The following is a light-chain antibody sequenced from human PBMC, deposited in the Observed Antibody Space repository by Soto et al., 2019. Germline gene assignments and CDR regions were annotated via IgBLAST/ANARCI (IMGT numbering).Light chain of an antibody. CDR3: QTWGSGIQV. Sequence: QSALTQSPSASASLGASVKLTCTLSSGHSSYAIAWHQQQSEKGPRYLMKVNSDGSHSKVDGIPDRFSGSSSGAERYLTISSLQSEDEADYYCQTWGSGIQVFGGGTKLTVL. CDR2: VNSDGSH. J-gene: IGLJ3*02. V-gene: IGLV4-69*01. CDR1: SGHSSYA.